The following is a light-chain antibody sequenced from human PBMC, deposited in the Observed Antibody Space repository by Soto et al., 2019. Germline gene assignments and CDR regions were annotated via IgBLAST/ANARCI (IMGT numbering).Light chain of an antibody. J-gene: IGLJ7*01. CDR1: NSNIGSNY. V-gene: IGLV1-51*01. CDR3: ATWDSSLSAGV. CDR2: DNT. Sequence: QSVLTQPSSVSASPGQKVTISCSGSNSNIGSNYVSWYQQLPRTAPKLLIYDNTNRPSGIPDRFSGSKSGTSATLGITGLQTGDEADYYCATWDSSLSAGVFGTGTQLTVL.